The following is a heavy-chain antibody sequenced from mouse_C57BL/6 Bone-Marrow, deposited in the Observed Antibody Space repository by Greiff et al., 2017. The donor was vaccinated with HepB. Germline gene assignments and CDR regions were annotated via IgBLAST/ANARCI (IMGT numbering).Heavy chain of an antibody. CDR1: GYAFTNYL. D-gene: IGHD2-4*01. CDR2: INPGSGGT. Sequence: VQLQQSGAELVRPGTSVKVSCKASGYAFTNYLIEWVKQRPGQGLEWIGVINPGSGGTNYNEKFKGKATLTADKSSSTAYMQLSSLTSEDSAVYFCAREEPYDYPWYFDVWGTGTTVTVSS. CDR3: AREEPYDYPWYFDV. V-gene: IGHV1-54*01. J-gene: IGHJ1*03.